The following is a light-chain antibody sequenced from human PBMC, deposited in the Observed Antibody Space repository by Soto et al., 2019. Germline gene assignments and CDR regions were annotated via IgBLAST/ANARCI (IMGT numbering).Light chain of an antibody. V-gene: IGKV1-39*01. CDR1: QNINNY. J-gene: IGKJ3*01. CDR3: QQSYSIPPFT. CDR2: AAS. Sequence: DIQMTQSPSSLSASVGDRVTITCRASQNINNYLNWYQQKPGKAPNLLIYAASSLQSGVPSRFSGSGSGTDFTLTISSLDPEDFATYYCQQSYSIPPFTFGPGTKVDIK.